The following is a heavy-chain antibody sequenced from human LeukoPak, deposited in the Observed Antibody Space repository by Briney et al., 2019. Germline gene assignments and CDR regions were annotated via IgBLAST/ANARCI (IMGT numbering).Heavy chain of an antibody. CDR2: ISSSGSTI. V-gene: IGHV3-48*03. CDR1: GFTFSSYE. J-gene: IGHJ4*02. Sequence: GGSLRLSCAASGFTFSSYEMNWVRQAPGKGLEWVSYISSSGSTIYYADSVKGRFTISRDNAKNSLYLQMNSLRAEHTAVYYCARMNSSGYYYAPFFDYWGQGTLVTVSS. D-gene: IGHD3-22*01. CDR3: ARMNSSGYYYAPFFDY.